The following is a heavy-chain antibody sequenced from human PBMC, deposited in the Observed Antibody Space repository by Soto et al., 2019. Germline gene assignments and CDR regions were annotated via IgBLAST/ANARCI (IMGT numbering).Heavy chain of an antibody. CDR1: GGSFSGYY. CDR3: ATGDDFWSGYYSGTSYYYYMDV. V-gene: IGHV4-34*01. J-gene: IGHJ6*03. Sequence: QVQLQQWGAGLLKPSETLSLTCAVYGGSFSGYYWSWIRQPPGKGLEWIGEINHSGSTNYNPSLKSRVTISVDTSKNQFSLKLSSVTAADTAVYYCATGDDFWSGYYSGTSYYYYMDVWGKGTTVTVSS. D-gene: IGHD3-3*01. CDR2: INHSGST.